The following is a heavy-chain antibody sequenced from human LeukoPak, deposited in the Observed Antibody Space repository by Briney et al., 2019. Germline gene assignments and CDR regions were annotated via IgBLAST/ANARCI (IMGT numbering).Heavy chain of an antibody. CDR3: AGPSEWLLFTDYCYYYMDV. V-gene: IGHV1-2*02. D-gene: IGHD3-3*01. Sequence: ASVKVSCKAAGYTFTGEYIYWVRQAPGQGLEWMGWINPNSGGTNYAQNFQGRVTMTRDTSISTAYMELSRLRFDDTAVYYCAGPSEWLLFTDYCYYYMDVWGKGTTVTVSS. J-gene: IGHJ6*03. CDR1: GYTFTGEY. CDR2: INPNSGGT.